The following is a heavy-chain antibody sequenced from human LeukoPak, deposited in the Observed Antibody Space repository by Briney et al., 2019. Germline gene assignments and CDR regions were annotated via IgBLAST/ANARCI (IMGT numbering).Heavy chain of an antibody. J-gene: IGHJ4*02. Sequence: GGSLRLSCAASGFTFSSSSISWVRQAPGKGLEWVSAITDAVGSTHYADSVKGRFTISSDNSKNTVYLQMNSLRPEDMAVYYCAKEIFSGLLYIDYWGQGTLVTVSS. CDR2: ITDAVGST. D-gene: IGHD5-12*01. V-gene: IGHV3-23*01. CDR3: AKEIFSGLLYIDY. CDR1: GFTFSSSS.